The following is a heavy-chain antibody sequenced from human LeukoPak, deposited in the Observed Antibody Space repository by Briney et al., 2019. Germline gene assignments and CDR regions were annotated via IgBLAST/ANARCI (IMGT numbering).Heavy chain of an antibody. Sequence: ASVKVSCKASGYTFTGYYMHWVRQASGQGLEWMGWINPNSGGTNYAQKFQGRVTMTRDTSISTAYMELSRLRSDDTAVYYCARYCSSTSCYWGAFDIWGQGTMVTVSS. CDR2: INPNSGGT. J-gene: IGHJ3*02. CDR3: ARYCSSTSCYWGAFDI. V-gene: IGHV1-2*02. D-gene: IGHD2-2*01. CDR1: GYTFTGYY.